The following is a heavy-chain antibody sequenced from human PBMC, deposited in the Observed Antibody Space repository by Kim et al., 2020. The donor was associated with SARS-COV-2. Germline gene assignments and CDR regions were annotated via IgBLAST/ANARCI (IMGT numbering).Heavy chain of an antibody. J-gene: IGHJ4*02. CDR3: ARGHYDILTGYYSKFDY. CDR1: GGSISSGGYS. Sequence: SETLSLTCAVSGGSISSGGYSWSWIRQPPGKGLEWIGYIYHSGSTYYNPSLKSRVTISVDRSKNQFSLKLSSVTAADTAVYYCARGHYDILTGYYSKFDYWGQGTLVTVSS. D-gene: IGHD3-9*01. V-gene: IGHV4-30-2*01. CDR2: IYHSGST.